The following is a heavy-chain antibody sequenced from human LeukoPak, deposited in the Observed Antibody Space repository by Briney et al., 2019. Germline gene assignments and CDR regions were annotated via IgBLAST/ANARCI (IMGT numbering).Heavy chain of an antibody. CDR3: ARSNYVWGSYRPRQSDAFDI. D-gene: IGHD3-16*02. J-gene: IGHJ3*02. CDR2: VSYSGST. Sequence: SESLSLTCSVAGGSMSIYYWSWIRQPPGKGLEWIGYVSYSGSTNYNPSLKSRVTMSVDTSKNQFSLKLSSVTAADTAVYYCARSNYVWGSYRPRQSDAFDIWGQNTITTVSS. V-gene: IGHV4-59*04. CDR1: GGSMSIYY.